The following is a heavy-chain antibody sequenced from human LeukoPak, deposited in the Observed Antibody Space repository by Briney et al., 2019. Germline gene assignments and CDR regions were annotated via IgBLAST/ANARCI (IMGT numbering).Heavy chain of an antibody. CDR2: IYSGGST. V-gene: IGHV3-66*01. D-gene: IGHD1-26*01. J-gene: IGHJ6*03. CDR1: GYTVSSNY. CDR3: AKVAEVGATGYYYYMDV. Sequence: GGSLRLSCAASGYTVSSNYMNWVRQAPGKGLEWVSVIYSGGSTYYADSVKGRFTISRDNSKNTLYLQMNSLRAEDTAVYYCAKVAEVGATGYYYYMDVWGKGTTVTISS.